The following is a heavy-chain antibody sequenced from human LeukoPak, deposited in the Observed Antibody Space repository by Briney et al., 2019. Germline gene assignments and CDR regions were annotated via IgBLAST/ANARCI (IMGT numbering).Heavy chain of an antibody. CDR2: IYYSGST. J-gene: IGHJ3*02. D-gene: IGHD3-9*01. CDR1: GGSISSYY. CDR3: ARVYYDILTGASPRDAFDI. Sequence: SETLSLTCTVSGGSISSYYWSWIRQPPGKGLEWIGYIYYSGSTNYNPSLKSRVTISVDTSKNQFSLKLRSVTAADTAVYYCARVYYDILTGASPRDAFDIWGQGTMVTVSS. V-gene: IGHV4-59*01.